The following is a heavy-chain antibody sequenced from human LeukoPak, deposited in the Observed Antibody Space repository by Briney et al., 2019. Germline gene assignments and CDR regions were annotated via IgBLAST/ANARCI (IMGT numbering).Heavy chain of an antibody. V-gene: IGHV3-23*01. D-gene: IGHD5-12*01. J-gene: IGHJ4*02. Sequence: GSLRLSCAASGITFSIYTMSWVRQAPGKGLEWVSAIVGSGRNTYYADSVKGRFTISRDNSKNTLYLQMNSLRAEDTAVYHCAKEGGYDGVDWWGQGTLVTVSS. CDR3: AKEGGYDGVDW. CDR2: IVGSGRNT. CDR1: GITFSIYT.